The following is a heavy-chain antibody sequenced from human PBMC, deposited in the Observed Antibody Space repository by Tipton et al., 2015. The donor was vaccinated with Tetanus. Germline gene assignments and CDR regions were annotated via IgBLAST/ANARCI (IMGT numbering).Heavy chain of an antibody. J-gene: IGHJ4*02. CDR2: IYYNGNT. CDR1: GGSISSYY. CDR3: AREVPAAELFDS. D-gene: IGHD2-2*01. V-gene: IGHV4-59*01. Sequence: TLSLTCTVSGGSISSYYWSWIRQPPGKGLEWIGYIYYNGNTHYNPALKSRVTISVDTSKNQFSLKLSSVTAADTAIYYCAREVPAAELFDSWGQGTLVTVSS.